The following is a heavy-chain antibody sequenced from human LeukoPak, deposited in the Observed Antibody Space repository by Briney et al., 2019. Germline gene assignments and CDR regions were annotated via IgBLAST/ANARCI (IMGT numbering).Heavy chain of an antibody. Sequence: GGSLRLFCAASGFTFSSYSMNWVRQASGKGLEWVSSISNSSSYIYYADSVKGRFTISRDNAKNSLYLQVNSVRAEDTAVYYCARVMITFGGVIVKDGTYDYWGQGTLVTVSS. D-gene: IGHD3-16*02. CDR2: ISNSSSYI. V-gene: IGHV3-21*01. J-gene: IGHJ4*02. CDR3: ARVMITFGGVIVKDGTYDY. CDR1: GFTFSSYS.